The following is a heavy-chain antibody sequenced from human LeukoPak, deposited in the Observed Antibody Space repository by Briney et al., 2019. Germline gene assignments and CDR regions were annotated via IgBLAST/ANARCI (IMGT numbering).Heavy chain of an antibody. Sequence: ASVKVSCKASGYTFTSYDINWVRQATGQGLEWMGWMNPNSGNTGYAQKFQGRVTITRNTSISTAYMELSSLRSEDTAVYYCARHSITGTGYYYYYMDVWGKGTTVTVSS. V-gene: IGHV1-8*03. CDR3: ARHSITGTGYYYYYMDV. D-gene: IGHD1-7*01. CDR1: GYTFTSYD. J-gene: IGHJ6*03. CDR2: MNPNSGNT.